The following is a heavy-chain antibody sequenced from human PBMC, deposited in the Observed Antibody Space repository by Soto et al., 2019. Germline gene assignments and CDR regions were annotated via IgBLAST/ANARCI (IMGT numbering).Heavy chain of an antibody. CDR1: GGSISSGGYY. CDR3: ARTLSDYGGNAAWFDP. Sequence: QVQLQESGPGLVKPSQTLSLTCTVSGGSISSGGYYWSWIRQHPGKGLEGIGYTYYSGSTYYNPSLKSRVTIAVDTSKNQFSLKLSSVTAADTTVYYCARTLSDYGGNAAWFDPWGQGTLVTVSS. J-gene: IGHJ5*02. V-gene: IGHV4-31*03. D-gene: IGHD4-17*01. CDR2: TYYSGST.